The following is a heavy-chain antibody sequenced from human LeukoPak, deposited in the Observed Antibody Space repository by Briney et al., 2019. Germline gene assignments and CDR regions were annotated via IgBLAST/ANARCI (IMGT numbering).Heavy chain of an antibody. CDR2: IYHTGST. J-gene: IGHJ5*02. Sequence: SETLSLTCSVSGDSLSSVTWWTWVRQPPGKGLEWIGEIYHTGSTNYNPSLKSRVAISIDKSKNQFSLKLSSVTAADTAVYYCARAPYCSSISCPSDWFDAWGQGTLVTVSS. CDR3: ARAPYCSSISCPSDWFDA. V-gene: IGHV4-4*02. D-gene: IGHD2-2*01. CDR1: GDSLSSVTW.